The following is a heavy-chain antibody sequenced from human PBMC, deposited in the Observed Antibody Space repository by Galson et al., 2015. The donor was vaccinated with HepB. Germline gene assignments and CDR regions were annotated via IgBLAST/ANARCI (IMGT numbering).Heavy chain of an antibody. D-gene: IGHD3-16*01. CDR2: ITGSSGDT. CDR1: GFTFSAFT. V-gene: IGHV3-23*01. J-gene: IGHJ4*02. Sequence: SLRLSCAASGFTFSAFTMSWVRQAPGKGLEWVSAITGSSGDTYYADSVKGRFIIPRDSSKNTLYLQMNSLRAEDTAVYYCAREFGVVDPYFDYWGQGTLLTVSS. CDR3: AREFGVVDPYFDY.